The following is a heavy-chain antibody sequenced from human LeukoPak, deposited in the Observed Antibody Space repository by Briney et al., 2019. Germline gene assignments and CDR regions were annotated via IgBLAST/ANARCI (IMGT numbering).Heavy chain of an antibody. CDR3: ARHVIDTSGYYLDYFDN. CDR1: GGSISGSGYY. D-gene: IGHD3-22*01. V-gene: IGHV4-39*01. CDR2: IYYSGST. Sequence: SETLSLTCSVSGGSISGSGYYWGWIRPPPGKGLEGIGSIYYSGSTYYNPSLKSRVTISVDTSKKQFSLKLSSVSAADTAVYYCARHVIDTSGYYLDYFDNWGQGTLVTVSS. J-gene: IGHJ4*02.